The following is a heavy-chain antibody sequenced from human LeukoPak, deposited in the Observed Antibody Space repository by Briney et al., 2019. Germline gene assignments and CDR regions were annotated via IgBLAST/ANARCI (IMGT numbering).Heavy chain of an antibody. CDR2: ISWNSGSI. CDR1: GFTFDDYA. CDR3: AKDKWTAGLDY. D-gene: IGHD6-13*01. J-gene: IGHJ4*02. Sequence: GGSLRLSCAASGFTFDDYAMHWVRQAPEKGLEWVSGISWNSGSIGYADSVKGRFTISRDNAKNSLYLQMNSLRAEDTALYYCAKDKWTAGLDYWGQGTLVTVSS. V-gene: IGHV3-9*01.